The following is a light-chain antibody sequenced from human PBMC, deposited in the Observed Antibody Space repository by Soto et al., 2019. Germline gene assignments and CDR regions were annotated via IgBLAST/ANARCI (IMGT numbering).Light chain of an antibody. CDR3: CSYAGSFYV. CDR1: SSDVGGYNY. CDR2: DVS. V-gene: IGLV2-11*01. J-gene: IGLJ1*01. Sequence: QSAPTQPRSVSGSPGQSVTISCTGTSSDVGGYNYVSWYQQHPGKAPKVMIYDVSKRPSGVPDRVSGSKSGNTASLTISGLQAEDEADYHCCSYAGSFYVFGTGTKLTVL.